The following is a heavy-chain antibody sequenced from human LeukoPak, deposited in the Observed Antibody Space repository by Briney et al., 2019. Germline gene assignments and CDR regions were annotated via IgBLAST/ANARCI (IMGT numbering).Heavy chain of an antibody. CDR3: ARQGLLWFGEPLDY. CDR1: RFTFSSYS. D-gene: IGHD3-10*01. CDR2: ISSSSSYI. J-gene: IGHJ4*02. V-gene: IGHV3-21*01. Sequence: PGGSLRLSCAASRFTFSSYSMNWVRQAPGKGLEWVSSISSSSSYIYYADSVKGRFTTSRDNDKNSLYLQMNSLRAEDTAVYYCARQGLLWFGEPLDYWGQGTLVTVSS.